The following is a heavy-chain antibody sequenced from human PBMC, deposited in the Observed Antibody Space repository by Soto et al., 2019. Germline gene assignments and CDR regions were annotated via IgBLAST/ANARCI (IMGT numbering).Heavy chain of an antibody. D-gene: IGHD3-22*01. CDR1: GDTFTSXD. Sequence: ASVKVSCKACGDTFTSXDINWVRQATGQGLEWMGWMNPNSGNTGYAQKFQGRVTMTRNTSISTAYMELSSLRSEDTAVYYCVKGEYYYDSSGYYPFDYWGQGTLVT. CDR3: VKGEYYYDSSGYYPFDY. CDR2: MNPNSGNT. J-gene: IGHJ4*02. V-gene: IGHV1-8*01.